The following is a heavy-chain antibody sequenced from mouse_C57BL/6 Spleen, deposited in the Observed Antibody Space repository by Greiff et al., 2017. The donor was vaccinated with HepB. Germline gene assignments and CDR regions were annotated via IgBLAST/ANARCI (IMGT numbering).Heavy chain of an antibody. CDR2: ISDGGSYT. CDR1: GFTFSSYA. CDR3: ARGYDYDDDYYAMDY. Sequence: EVKLVESGGGLVKPGGSLKLSCAASGFTFSSYAMSWVRQTPEKRLEWVATISDGGSYTYYPDKVKGRFTISRDNAKNNLYLQMSHLKSEDTAMYYCARGYDYDDDYYAMDYWGQGTSVTVSS. V-gene: IGHV5-4*03. J-gene: IGHJ4*01. D-gene: IGHD2-4*01.